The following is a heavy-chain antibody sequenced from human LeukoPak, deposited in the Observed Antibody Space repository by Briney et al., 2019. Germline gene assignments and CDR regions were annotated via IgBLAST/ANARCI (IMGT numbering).Heavy chain of an antibody. CDR3: ATEVTD. Sequence: AASVKVSCKASGYTLSGYYMHWVRQAPGQGLEWMGWINPNSGGTKYAQKFQGRVTMTRDTSISTAYMELSRLRSDDTAVYYCATEVTDWGQGTLVTVSS. CDR1: GYTLSGYY. J-gene: IGHJ4*02. D-gene: IGHD5-18*01. CDR2: INPNSGGT. V-gene: IGHV1-2*02.